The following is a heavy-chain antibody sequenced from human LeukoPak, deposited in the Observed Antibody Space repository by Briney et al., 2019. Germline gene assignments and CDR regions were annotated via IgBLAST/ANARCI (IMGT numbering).Heavy chain of an antibody. CDR2: IYYSGST. D-gene: IGHD5-12*01. J-gene: IGHJ4*02. Sequence: PSETLSLTCTVSGGSISSSSYYWGWIRQPPGKGLEWIGSIYYSGSTYYNPSLKSRVTISEDTSKNQFSLKLSSVTAADTAVYYCARDTPLMLDPVANQAGFDYWGPGNPGHRLL. CDR1: GGSISSSSYY. CDR3: ARDTPLMLDPVANQAGFDY. V-gene: IGHV4-39*07.